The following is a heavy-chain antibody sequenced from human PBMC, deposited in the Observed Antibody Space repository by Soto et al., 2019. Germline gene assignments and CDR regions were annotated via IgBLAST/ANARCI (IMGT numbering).Heavy chain of an antibody. CDR2: ISGGGGTT. V-gene: IGHV3-23*01. D-gene: IGHD3-9*01. CDR1: GLTCISYA. J-gene: IGHJ6*02. Sequence: LRLRCGASGLTCISYAVSWVLQAPGKGLEWVSAISGGGGTTYYADSVKGRFTISRDNSKNTLYLQMNSLRAEDTAVYYCAKNVWGITIFGGMDVWGQGTTVTVSS. CDR3: AKNVWGITIFGGMDV.